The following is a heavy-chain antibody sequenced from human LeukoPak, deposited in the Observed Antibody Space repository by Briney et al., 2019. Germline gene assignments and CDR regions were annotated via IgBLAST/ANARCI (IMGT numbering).Heavy chain of an antibody. V-gene: IGHV3-7*01. CDR1: GFTFSNSW. D-gene: IGHD6-19*01. CDR3: ASKQWLVSDFDY. CDR2: IKQDGSEK. Sequence: GGSLRLSCAASGFTFSNSWMSWVRQAPGKGLEWVAKIKQDGSEKYYVDSVKGRFTISRDNAKNSLYLQMSSLRAEDTAVYYCASKQWLVSDFDYWGQGTLVTVSP. J-gene: IGHJ4*02.